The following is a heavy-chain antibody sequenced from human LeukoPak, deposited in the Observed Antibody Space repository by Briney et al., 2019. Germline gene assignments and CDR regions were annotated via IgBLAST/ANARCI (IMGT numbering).Heavy chain of an antibody. Sequence: PSETLSLTCTVSGVSITSRNYYWGWIRQPPGKGLEWVGNFDHSARTYYNPSLKSRVTISIDTSKNQFSLKLSSVTAADTAVYYCAKERYFDYWGQGTLVTVSS. CDR3: AKERYFDY. CDR2: FDHSART. CDR1: GVSITSRNYY. V-gene: IGHV4-39*07. J-gene: IGHJ4*02.